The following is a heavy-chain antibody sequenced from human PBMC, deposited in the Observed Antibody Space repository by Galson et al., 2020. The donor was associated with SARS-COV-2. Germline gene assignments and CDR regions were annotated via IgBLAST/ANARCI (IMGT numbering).Heavy chain of an antibody. V-gene: IGHV3-23*01. D-gene: IGHD7-27*01. CDR2: ISGIGVTK. Sequence: GESLKISCAASGFTFINYALSWVRQSPGKGLEWVSAISGIGVTKFYADSVKGRFTISRDNSKNTLYLQMNSLSAEDTAIYYCAKDINWGVSDYWGQGTLVTVSS. CDR3: AKDINWGVSDY. CDR1: GFTFINYA. J-gene: IGHJ4*02.